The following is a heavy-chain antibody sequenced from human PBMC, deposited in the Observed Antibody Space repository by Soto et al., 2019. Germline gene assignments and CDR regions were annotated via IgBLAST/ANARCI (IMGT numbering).Heavy chain of an antibody. CDR3: AAEVTIFGVVIRGDGMDV. Sequence: QMQLVQSGPEVKKPGTSVKVSCKASGFPFTSSAVQWVRQARGQRLEWIGWIVVGSGNTNYAQKFQERVTITRDMSTSTAYMELSSLRSEDTAVYYCAAEVTIFGVVIRGDGMDVWGQGTTVTVSS. V-gene: IGHV1-58*01. J-gene: IGHJ6*02. CDR1: GFPFTSSA. CDR2: IVVGSGNT. D-gene: IGHD3-3*01.